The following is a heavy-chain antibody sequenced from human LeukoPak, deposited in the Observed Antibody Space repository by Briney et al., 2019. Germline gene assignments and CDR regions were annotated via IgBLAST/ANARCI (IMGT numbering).Heavy chain of an antibody. CDR2: IYYSGT. CDR1: GGSISSGGYY. J-gene: IGHJ4*02. CDR3: ALRRDGYNSIDY. D-gene: IGHD5-24*01. Sequence: SETLSLTCTVSGGSISSGGYYWSWIRQHPGKGLEWIGYIYYSGTYYNPSLKSRVTISVDTSKNQFSLKLGSVAAADTAVYYCALRRDGYNSIDYWGQGTLVTVSS. V-gene: IGHV4-31*03.